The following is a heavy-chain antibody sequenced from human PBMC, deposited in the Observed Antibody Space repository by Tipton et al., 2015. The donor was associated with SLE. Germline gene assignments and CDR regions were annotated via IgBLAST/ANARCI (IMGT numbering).Heavy chain of an antibody. CDR2: IWYDGSNK. V-gene: IGHV3-33*01. D-gene: IGHD3-10*01. CDR1: GFTFSSYG. Sequence: SLRLSCAASGFTFSSYGMHWVRQAPGKGLEWVAVIWYDGSNKYYADSVKGRFTISRDNSKNTLYLQMNSLRAEDTAVYYCARDLIGGDFDYWGQAPLVTASS. J-gene: IGHJ4*02. CDR3: ARDLIGGDFDY.